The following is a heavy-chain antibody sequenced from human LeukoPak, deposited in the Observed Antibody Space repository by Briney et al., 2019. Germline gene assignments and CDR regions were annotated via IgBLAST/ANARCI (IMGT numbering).Heavy chain of an antibody. J-gene: IGHJ4*02. CDR2: IKQDRSEK. V-gene: IGHV3-7*01. Sequence: GGSLRLSCVASGFTFSNYWMSWVRQAPGKGLEWVANIKQDRSEKYYVDSVKGRLTISRDNAKNSLYLQMNSLRAEDTAVYYCARVGSGWSASFDYWGQGTLVTVSS. CDR1: GFTFSNYW. D-gene: IGHD6-19*01. CDR3: ARVGSGWSASFDY.